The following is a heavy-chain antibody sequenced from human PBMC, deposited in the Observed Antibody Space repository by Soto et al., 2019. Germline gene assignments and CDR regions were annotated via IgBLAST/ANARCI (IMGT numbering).Heavy chain of an antibody. CDR1: GVTFSSYS. V-gene: IGHV3-23*01. Sequence: XGSLRLSCSAAGVTFSSYSMSWVRQAPGRGLEWVSGFRSGGDDDTTYYADSVRGRFTISRDNSKNTLFLQMNSLRAEDTAIYYCAKKVNSGSGSQFFDYWGQGTLVTVSS. D-gene: IGHD3-10*01. CDR2: FRSGGDDDTT. CDR3: AKKVNSGSGSQFFDY. J-gene: IGHJ4*02.